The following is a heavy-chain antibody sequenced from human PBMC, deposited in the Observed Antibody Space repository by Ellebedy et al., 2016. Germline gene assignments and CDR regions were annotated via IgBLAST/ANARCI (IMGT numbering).Heavy chain of an antibody. CDR2: INSDGSST. CDR3: ASPYG. J-gene: IGHJ4*02. D-gene: IGHD4-17*01. CDR1: GFTFSSYW. V-gene: IGHV3-74*01. Sequence: GESLKISXAASGFTFSSYWMHWVRQAPGKGLVWVSRINSDGSSTSYADSVKGRFTISRDNAKNTLYLQMNSLRAEDTAVYYCASPYGWGQGTLVTVSS.